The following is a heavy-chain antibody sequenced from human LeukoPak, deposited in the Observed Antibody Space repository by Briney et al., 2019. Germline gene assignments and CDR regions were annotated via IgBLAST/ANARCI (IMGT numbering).Heavy chain of an antibody. Sequence: GGSLRLSCAASGFTFSSYSMNWVRQAPGKGLEWVSSISSSSSYIYYADSVKGLFTISKDNANNSLYLQMNSPRAEDTAVYYCARDLGVSSSWYVAFDIWGQGTMVTVSS. J-gene: IGHJ3*02. V-gene: IGHV3-21*01. D-gene: IGHD6-13*01. CDR2: ISSSSSYI. CDR3: ARDLGVSSSWYVAFDI. CDR1: GFTFSSYS.